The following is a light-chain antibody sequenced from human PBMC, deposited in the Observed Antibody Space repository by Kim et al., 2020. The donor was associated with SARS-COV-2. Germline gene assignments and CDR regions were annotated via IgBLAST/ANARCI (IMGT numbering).Light chain of an antibody. V-gene: IGKV3-15*01. Sequence: LMTQSPATLSVSPGNRATLSCRASQSIDRDLAWYQQKPGQPPRLLIYDSSTRAPDVPDRFSGSGSGTDFSLTINSLQSEDVAVYYCQQYQLGPPWTFGRGT. J-gene: IGKJ1*01. CDR3: QQYQLGPPWT. CDR1: QSIDRD. CDR2: DSS.